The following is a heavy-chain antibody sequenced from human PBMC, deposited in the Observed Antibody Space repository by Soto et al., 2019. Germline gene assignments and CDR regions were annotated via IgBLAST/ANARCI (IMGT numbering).Heavy chain of an antibody. Sequence: QVQLVESGGGVVQPGRSLRLSCAASGFAFNIYGMLWVRQAPGKGLEWVAVIWYDGSNKYYADSVKGRFTVSRDNSKNTLYVQMNSLRGEDTAVYYCAREYRSTGIDYQSGDADTAMEAGFPTDYWGQGTLVTVSS. CDR1: GFAFNIYG. J-gene: IGHJ4*02. V-gene: IGHV3-33*01. CDR2: IWYDGSNK. D-gene: IGHD5-18*01. CDR3: AREYRSTGIDYQSGDADTAMEAGFPTDY.